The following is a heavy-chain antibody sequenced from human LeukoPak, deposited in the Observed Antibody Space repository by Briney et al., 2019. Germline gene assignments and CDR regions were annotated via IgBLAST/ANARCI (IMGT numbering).Heavy chain of an antibody. D-gene: IGHD1-26*01. CDR2: TRNKANSYTT. Sequence: PGGSLRLSCAASGFTFSDHYMDWVRQAPGKGLEWVGRTRNKANSYTTEYAASVKGRFTISRDDSKNSLYLQMNSLKTEDTAVYYCARARGGSYYEIDYWGQGTLVTVSS. J-gene: IGHJ4*02. CDR3: ARARGGSYYEIDY. V-gene: IGHV3-72*01. CDR1: GFTFSDHY.